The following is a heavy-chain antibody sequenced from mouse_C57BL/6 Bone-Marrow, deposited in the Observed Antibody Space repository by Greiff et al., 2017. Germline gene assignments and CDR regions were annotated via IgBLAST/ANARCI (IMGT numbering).Heavy chain of an antibody. CDR3: ARGGDYYAMDY. Sequence: VQLKQSGPELVKPGASVKISCKASGYSFTGYYMNWVKQSPEKSLEWIGEINPSTGGTTYNQKFKAKATLTVDKSSSTAYMQLKSLTSEDSAVYYCARGGDYYAMDYWGQGTSVTVSS. V-gene: IGHV1-42*01. CDR2: INPSTGGT. J-gene: IGHJ4*01. CDR1: GYSFTGYY.